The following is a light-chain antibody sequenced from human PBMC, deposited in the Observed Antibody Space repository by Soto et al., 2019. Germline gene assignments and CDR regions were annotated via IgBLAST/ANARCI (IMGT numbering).Light chain of an antibody. CDR2: VAS. CDR3: QQTFSPRLT. CDR1: QSISNS. J-gene: IGKJ2*01. Sequence: DIQMTQSLSSLSASVGDTVTITCRASQSISNSLSWYQQKPRKAPKFLIYVASTLQRGVPSSFSGSGSGTDFTLAISSLQPEDVATYYCQQTFSPRLTFGQGTELEIK. V-gene: IGKV1-39*01.